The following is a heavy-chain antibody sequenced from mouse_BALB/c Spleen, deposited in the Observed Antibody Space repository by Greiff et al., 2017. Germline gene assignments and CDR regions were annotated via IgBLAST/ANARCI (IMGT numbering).Heavy chain of an antibody. Sequence: DVMLVESGGDLVKPGGSLKLSCAASGFTFSSYGMSWVRQTPDKRLEWVATISSGGSYTYYPDSVKGRFTISRDNAKNTLYLQMSSLKSEDTAMYYCARHGTTGGFADWGQGTLVTVSA. J-gene: IGHJ3*01. D-gene: IGHD1-1*01. CDR3: ARHGTTGGFAD. CDR1: GFTFSSYG. CDR2: ISSGGSYT. V-gene: IGHV5-6*02.